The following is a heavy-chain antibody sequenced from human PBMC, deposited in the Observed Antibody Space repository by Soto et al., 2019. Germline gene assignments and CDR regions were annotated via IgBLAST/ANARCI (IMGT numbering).Heavy chain of an antibody. CDR1: GFTFSSYA. CDR3: AKAPLVGATSPEDY. CDR2: ISGSGGST. Sequence: EVQLLESGGGLVQPGGSLRLSCAASGFTFSSYAMSWVRQAPGKGLEWVSAISGSGGSTYYADSVKGRFTISRDNSKNTRYLQRNSLRAEDTAVYYCAKAPLVGATSPEDYWGQGTLVTVSS. J-gene: IGHJ4*02. V-gene: IGHV3-23*01. D-gene: IGHD1-26*01.